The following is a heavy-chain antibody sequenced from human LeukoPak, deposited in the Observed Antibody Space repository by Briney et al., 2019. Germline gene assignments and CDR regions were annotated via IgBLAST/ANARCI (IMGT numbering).Heavy chain of an antibody. CDR1: GYTLTELS. J-gene: IGHJ3*02. CDR2: FDPEDGET. V-gene: IGHV1-24*01. CDR3: ASRGVVRATSAFDI. Sequence: ASVTVSCMVSGYTLTELSMHWVRQAPGKGLEWMGGFDPEDGETIYAQKFQGRVTMTEDTSTDTAYMELSSLRSEDTAVYYCASRGVVRATSAFDIWGQGTMVTVSS. D-gene: IGHD1-1*01.